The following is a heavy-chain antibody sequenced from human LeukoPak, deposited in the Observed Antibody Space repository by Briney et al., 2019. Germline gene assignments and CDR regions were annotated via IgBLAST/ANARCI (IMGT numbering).Heavy chain of an antibody. CDR1: GGSFSGYY. CDR3: ARLLVRGVITSQNWFDP. V-gene: IGHV4-34*01. J-gene: IGHJ5*02. CDR2: INHSGST. D-gene: IGHD3-10*01. Sequence: KPSETLSLTCAVYGGSFSGYYWSWIRQPPGKGLEWIGEINHSGSTYYNPSLKSRVTISVDTSKNQFSLKLSSVTVADTAVYYCARLLVRGVITSQNWFDPWGQGTLVTVSS.